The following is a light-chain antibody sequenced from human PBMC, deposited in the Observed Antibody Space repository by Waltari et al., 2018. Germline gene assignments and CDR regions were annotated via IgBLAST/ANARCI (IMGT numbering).Light chain of an antibody. Sequence: DIQLTQSPSSLSASVGDRVTITCRASQSISRYLNWYQQKLGKAPKLLIFASSNLQSGVPSRFSGGGSGTDFTLTISSLQPEDFATYYCQQSYSSPMYTFGQGTKVEIK. J-gene: IGKJ2*01. V-gene: IGKV1-39*01. CDR1: QSISRY. CDR2: ASS. CDR3: QQSYSSPMYT.